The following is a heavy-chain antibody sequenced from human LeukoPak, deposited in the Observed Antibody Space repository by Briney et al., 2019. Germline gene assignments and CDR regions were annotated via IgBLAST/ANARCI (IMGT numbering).Heavy chain of an antibody. CDR3: AREVYYYDSSGYYQPEPFDY. CDR1: GYTFTGYY. J-gene: IGHJ4*02. CDR2: INPNSGGT. D-gene: IGHD3-22*01. Sequence: GASVKVPCKASGYTFTGYYMHWVRQAPGQGLEWMGWINPNSGGTNYAQKFQGRVTMTRDTSISTAYMELSRLRSDDTAVYYCAREVYYYDSSGYYQPEPFDYWGQGTLVTVSS. V-gene: IGHV1-2*02.